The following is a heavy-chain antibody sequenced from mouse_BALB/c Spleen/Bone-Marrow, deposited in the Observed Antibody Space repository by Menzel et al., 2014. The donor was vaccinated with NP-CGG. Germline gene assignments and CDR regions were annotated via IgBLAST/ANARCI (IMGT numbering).Heavy chain of an antibody. V-gene: IGHV4-1*02. CDR3: ARGNYYGNLDY. J-gene: IGHJ2*01. D-gene: IGHD2-1*01. CDR1: GFDFSRWW. CDR2: INPDSSTI. Sequence: EVKLVESGGGLVQPGGSLKLSRAASGFDFSRWWMSWVRQAPGKGLEWIGEINPDSSTINYTPSLKDKFIISRDNAKHTLYLQMSKVRSEDTALYYCARGNYYGNLDYWGQGTTLTVSS.